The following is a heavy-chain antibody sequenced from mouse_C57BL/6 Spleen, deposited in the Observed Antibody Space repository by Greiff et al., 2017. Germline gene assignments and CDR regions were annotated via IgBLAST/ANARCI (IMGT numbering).Heavy chain of an antibody. V-gene: IGHV5-9*01. CDR3: ARLPYYHGSSHYFDY. CDR2: ISGGGGNT. Sequence: EVQLVESGGGLVKPGGSLKLSCAASGFTFSSYTMSWVRQTPEKRLEWVATISGGGGNTYYQDSVKGRFTITRDNATNTLYLQLSSLRSEDTALYYGARLPYYHGSSHYFDYWGQGTTLTVSS. J-gene: IGHJ2*01. CDR1: GFTFSSYT. D-gene: IGHD1-1*01.